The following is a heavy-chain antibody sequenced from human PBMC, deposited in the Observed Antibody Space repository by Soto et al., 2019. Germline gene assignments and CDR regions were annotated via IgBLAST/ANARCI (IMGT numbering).Heavy chain of an antibody. CDR3: ATDTRSVAGFNDY. CDR1: GFTFSSYG. Sequence: QVQLVESGGGVVQPGRSLRLSCAASGFTFSSYGMHWVRQAPGKGLVWVAVISYDGSNKYYADSVKGRFTISRDNSKNTLYLQMNSLRAEDTAVYYCATDTRSVAGFNDYWGQGTLVTVSS. J-gene: IGHJ4*02. D-gene: IGHD6-19*01. CDR2: ISYDGSNK. V-gene: IGHV3-30*03.